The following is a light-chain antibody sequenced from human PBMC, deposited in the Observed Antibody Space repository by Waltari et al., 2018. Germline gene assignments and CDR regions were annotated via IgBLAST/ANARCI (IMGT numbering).Light chain of an antibody. V-gene: IGLV1-40*01. Sequence: QSVLTQPPSASGAPGQRVTISCTGSSSNIGAEYYVSWCQQFPGTAPKLLIYENDKRPSGVSDRFSGSKSGTSASLTITGLQSDDEADYYCSAWDNSLTTVLFGGGTRLTVL. CDR3: SAWDNSLTTVL. CDR2: END. J-gene: IGLJ2*01. CDR1: SSNIGAEYY.